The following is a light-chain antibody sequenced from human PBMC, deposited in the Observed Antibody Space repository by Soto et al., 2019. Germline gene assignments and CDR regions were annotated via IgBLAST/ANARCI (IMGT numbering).Light chain of an antibody. V-gene: IGKV3-15*01. CDR1: QSVATN. Sequence: EAVLTQSPATLSVFPGERATLSCRASQSVATNLAWYQQRPGQAPRPLIYGASKRAIGLPARFSGSGSGTEFTLTITSLQSEDFAVYYCQQYNKWPQTFGQGTKVDIK. J-gene: IGKJ1*01. CDR2: GAS. CDR3: QQYNKWPQT.